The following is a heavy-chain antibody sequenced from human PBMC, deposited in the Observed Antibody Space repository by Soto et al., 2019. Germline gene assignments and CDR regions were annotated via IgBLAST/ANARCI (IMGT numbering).Heavy chain of an antibody. Sequence: QVQLQEPGPGLVKPSETLSLTCTVSGGSISSYYWSWIRQPPGKGLEWFGYTYYSGITNYNPPLKSRVTISVDTSKNQFSLKLSSVTAADTAVYYCARYKSNYYYGMDVWGQGTTVTVSS. J-gene: IGHJ6*02. V-gene: IGHV4-59*01. CDR1: GGSISSYY. D-gene: IGHD1-20*01. CDR2: TYYSGIT. CDR3: ARYKSNYYYGMDV.